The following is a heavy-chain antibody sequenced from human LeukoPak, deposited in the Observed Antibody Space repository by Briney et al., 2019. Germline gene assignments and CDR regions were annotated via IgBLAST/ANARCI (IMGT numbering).Heavy chain of an antibody. V-gene: IGHV3-7*01. CDR2: IKQDGSEK. D-gene: IGHD3-9*01. CDR1: GFTFSRYW. CDR3: ARRYFDWFLGAGGSLDI. Sequence: GGSLRLSCAGSGFTFSRYWMHWVRQAPGKGLEWVANIKQDGSEKYYVDSVKGRFTISRDNANDSVYLQMNSLRAEDTAVYYCARRYFDWFLGAGGSLDIWGQGTMVTVSS. J-gene: IGHJ3*02.